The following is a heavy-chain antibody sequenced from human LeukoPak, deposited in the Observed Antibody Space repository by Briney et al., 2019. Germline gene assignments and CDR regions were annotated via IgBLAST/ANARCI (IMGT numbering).Heavy chain of an antibody. Sequence: SETLSLTCTVSGGSISSYYWSWIRQPPGKGLEWIGYIYYSGSTDYNPSLKSRVTISVDTSKNQFSLKLSSVTAADTAVYYSAGGSGKIFDYWGQGTLVTVSS. V-gene: IGHV4-59*01. CDR3: AGGSGKIFDY. J-gene: IGHJ4*02. CDR1: GGSISSYY. D-gene: IGHD3-3*01. CDR2: IYYSGST.